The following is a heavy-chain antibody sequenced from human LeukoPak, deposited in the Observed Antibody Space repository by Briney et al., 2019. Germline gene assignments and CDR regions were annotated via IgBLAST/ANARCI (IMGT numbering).Heavy chain of an antibody. Sequence: PGGSLRLSCAASGFTFSSYSMNWVRQAPGKGLEWVSYISSSSSTIYYADSVKGRFTISRDNAKNSLYLQMNSLRAEGTAVYYCAREYSSGWIGRGAFDIWGQGTMVTVSS. V-gene: IGHV3-48*01. J-gene: IGHJ3*02. CDR2: ISSSSSTI. CDR1: GFTFSSYS. CDR3: AREYSSGWIGRGAFDI. D-gene: IGHD6-19*01.